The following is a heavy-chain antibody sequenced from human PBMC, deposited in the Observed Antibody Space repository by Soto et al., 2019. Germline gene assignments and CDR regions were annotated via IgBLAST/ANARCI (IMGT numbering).Heavy chain of an antibody. J-gene: IGHJ6*03. CDR2: INPSGGST. Sequence: ASVKVSCKASGYTFTSYYMHWVRQAPGQGLEWMGIINPSGGSTSYAQKFQGRVTMTRDTSTSTVYMELSSLSSEDTAVYYCARDHQYSYGFYYYYYMDVWGKGTTVTVSS. D-gene: IGHD5-18*01. CDR1: GYTFTSYY. CDR3: ARDHQYSYGFYYYYYMDV. V-gene: IGHV1-46*03.